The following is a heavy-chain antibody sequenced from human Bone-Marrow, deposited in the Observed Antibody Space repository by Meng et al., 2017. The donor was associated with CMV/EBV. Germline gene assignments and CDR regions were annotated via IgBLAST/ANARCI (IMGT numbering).Heavy chain of an antibody. CDR3: AREAYGSNYGDH. Sequence: GGSLRLSCAASGFTVSSNYMSWVRQAPGKGLEWVSSISSGSSSYIYYADSVKGRFTISRDNAKDSLYLQMSSLRGEDTAVYYCAREAYGSNYGDHWGQGTLVTVSS. D-gene: IGHD4-11*01. CDR2: ISSGSSSYI. J-gene: IGHJ4*02. V-gene: IGHV3-21*01. CDR1: GFTVSSNY.